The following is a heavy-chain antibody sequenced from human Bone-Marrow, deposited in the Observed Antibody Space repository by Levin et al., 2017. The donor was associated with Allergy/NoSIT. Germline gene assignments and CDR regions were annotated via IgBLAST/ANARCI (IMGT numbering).Heavy chain of an antibody. CDR2: ISAYNGNT. CDR3: ARDLPDIVVVVAATPVDY. Sequence: GASVKVSCKASGYTFTSYGISWVRQAPGQGLEWMGWISAYNGNTNYAQKLQGRVTMTTDTSTSTAYMELRSLRSDDTAVYYCARDLPDIVVVVAATPVDYWGQGTLVTVSS. CDR1: GYTFTSYG. D-gene: IGHD2-15*01. J-gene: IGHJ4*02. V-gene: IGHV1-18*01.